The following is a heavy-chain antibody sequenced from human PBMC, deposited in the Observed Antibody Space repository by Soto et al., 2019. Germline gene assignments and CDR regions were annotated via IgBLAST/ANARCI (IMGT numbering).Heavy chain of an antibody. J-gene: IGHJ4*02. D-gene: IGHD3-22*01. CDR1: GXPFSSYG. V-gene: IGHV3-33*06. Sequence: GSLRLSCTASGXPFSSYGIHCVRQEPGKGLELVAVIWYDGSNKYYADSVNCLFTISRENSKNTLYLQMNSLRAEDTAVYYCEKDREYYDSSGYPLVLYYFDYWGQGTLGTASS. CDR3: EKDREYYDSSGYPLVLYYFDY. CDR2: IWYDGSNK.